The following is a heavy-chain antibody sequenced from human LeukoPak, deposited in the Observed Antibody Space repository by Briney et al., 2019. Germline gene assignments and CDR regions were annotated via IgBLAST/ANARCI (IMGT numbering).Heavy chain of an antibody. D-gene: IGHD6-6*01. Sequence: SVKVSRKASGGTFSSYAIGWVRQAPGQGLEWMGRIIPILGIANYAQKFQGRVTITTDKSTSTAYMELSSLRSEDTAVHYCARTALYSSSSFFGDGTGSPIDYWGQGTLVTVSS. CDR1: GGTFSSYA. CDR2: IIPILGIA. J-gene: IGHJ4*02. V-gene: IGHV1-69*04. CDR3: ARTALYSSSSFFGDGTGSPIDY.